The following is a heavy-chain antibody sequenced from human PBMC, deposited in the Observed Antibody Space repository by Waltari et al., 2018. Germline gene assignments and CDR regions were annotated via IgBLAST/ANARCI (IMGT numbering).Heavy chain of an antibody. CDR1: GGSISSGGYY. J-gene: IGHJ3*02. Sequence: QVQLQESGPGLVKPSQTLSLTCTVSGGSISSGGYYWRWIRQHPGKGLEWIGYIYYSGSTYYNPSLKSRVTISVDTSKNQFSLKLSSVTAADTAVYYCARGHPPDTAMVTGAFDIWGQGTMVTVSS. CDR3: ARGHPPDTAMVTGAFDI. D-gene: IGHD5-18*01. CDR2: IYYSGST. V-gene: IGHV4-31*03.